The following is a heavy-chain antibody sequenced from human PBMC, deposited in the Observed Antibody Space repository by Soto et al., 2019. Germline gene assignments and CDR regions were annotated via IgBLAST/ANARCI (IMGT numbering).Heavy chain of an antibody. Sequence: MQLVESGGDLVQPDRSLRLSCAASGFSFGDYAMHWVRQGPGKGLEWVSGISWKSASIGYADSVKGRFIISRDNAKTSLYLQLNSLRVEDTALYYCAKSTGGTANGLDVWGQGTTVTVSS. J-gene: IGHJ6*02. V-gene: IGHV3-9*01. CDR3: AKSTGGTANGLDV. D-gene: IGHD2-8*02. CDR1: GFSFGDYA. CDR2: ISWKSASI.